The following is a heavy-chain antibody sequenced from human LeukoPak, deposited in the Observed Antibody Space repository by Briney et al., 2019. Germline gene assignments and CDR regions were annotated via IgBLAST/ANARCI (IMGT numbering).Heavy chain of an antibody. V-gene: IGHV4-30-4*01. CDR3: ARFRDYYDSSGYYYSEGAFDI. J-gene: IGHJ3*02. Sequence: PSQTLSLTCTVSGGSISSGDYYWSWIRQPPGKGLEWIGYIYYSGSTYYNPSLKSRVTISVDTSKNQFSLKLSSVTAADTAVYYCARFRDYYDSSGYYYSEGAFDIWGQGTMVTVSS. D-gene: IGHD3-22*01. CDR2: IYYSGST. CDR1: GGSISSGDYY.